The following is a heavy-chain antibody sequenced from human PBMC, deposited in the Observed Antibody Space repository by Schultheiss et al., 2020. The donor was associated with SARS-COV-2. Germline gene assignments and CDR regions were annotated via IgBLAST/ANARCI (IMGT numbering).Heavy chain of an antibody. D-gene: IGHD3-22*01. CDR3: AHRYYNSSGYSFDY. J-gene: IGHJ4*02. V-gene: IGHV2-5*02. CDR1: GFSLSTVGVG. Sequence: SGPTLVKPTQTLTLTCTFSGFSLSTVGVGVAWVRQPPGKALEWLALIYWDDDKRYSPSLKNRLTITKDTSKNQVVLTMTNMDPVDTATYYCAHRYYNSSGYSFDYWGQGTLVTVSS. CDR2: IYWDDDK.